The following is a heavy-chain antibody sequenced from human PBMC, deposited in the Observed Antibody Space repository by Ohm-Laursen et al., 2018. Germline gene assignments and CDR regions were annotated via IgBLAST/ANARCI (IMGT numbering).Heavy chain of an antibody. J-gene: IGHJ5*02. CDR3: AKNIGASSGWYSAEDNWFDP. D-gene: IGHD6-19*01. Sequence: SLRLSCAASGFTFSSHWMSWVRQAPGKGLEWVANIQEDGSEKYYVDSVKGRFTISRDNAKNSLYLQMNSLRAEDTAVYYCAKNIGASSGWYSAEDNWFDPWGQGTLVTVSS. CDR1: GFTFSSHW. CDR2: IQEDGSEK. V-gene: IGHV3-7*03.